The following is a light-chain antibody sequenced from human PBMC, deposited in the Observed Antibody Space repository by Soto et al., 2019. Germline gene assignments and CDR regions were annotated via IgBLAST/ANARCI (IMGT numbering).Light chain of an antibody. CDR3: NSYAGSDNLV. CDR1: SSDVGGYNY. J-gene: IGLJ2*01. CDR2: EVS. V-gene: IGLV2-8*01. Sequence: QSVLTQPPSASGSPGQSVTISCTGTSSDVGGYNYVSWYQQHAGKAPKLMIYEVSTRPSGVPDRFSGSKSGNTASLTVSGLKAEDEADYYCNSYAGSDNLVFGGGTKLTVL.